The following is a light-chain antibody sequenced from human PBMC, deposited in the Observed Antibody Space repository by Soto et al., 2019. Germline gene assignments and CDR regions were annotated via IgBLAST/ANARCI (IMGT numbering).Light chain of an antibody. V-gene: IGKV3-11*01. CDR2: DAS. Sequence: EIVLTQSPCTFSLSPADRATLSCRASQSDSSSYLASYQQKTGQAPRRLIYDASNRATGIPARFSGSGSGTDFTLTISSLEPEDFAVYYCQQRSNWPPITFGQGTRLEI. CDR1: QSDSSSY. J-gene: IGKJ5*01. CDR3: QQRSNWPPIT.